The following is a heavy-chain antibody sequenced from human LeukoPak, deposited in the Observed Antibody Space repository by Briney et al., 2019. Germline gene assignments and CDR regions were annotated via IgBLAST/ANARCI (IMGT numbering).Heavy chain of an antibody. CDR3: ARDDYYDSSGYFNWFDP. J-gene: IGHJ5*02. CDR2: ISGSGGST. CDR1: GFTFSSYA. D-gene: IGHD3-22*01. Sequence: GGSLRLSCAASGFTFSSYAMSWVRQAPGKGLEWVSAISGSGGSTYYADSVKGRFTISRDNSKNTLYLQMNSLRAEDTAVYYCARDDYYDSSGYFNWFDPWGQGTLVTVSS. V-gene: IGHV3-23*01.